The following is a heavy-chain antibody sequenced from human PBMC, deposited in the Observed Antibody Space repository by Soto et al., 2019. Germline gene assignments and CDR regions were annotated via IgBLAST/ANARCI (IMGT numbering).Heavy chain of an antibody. D-gene: IGHD4-17*01. CDR1: GGSISSGGYY. CDR2: IYYSGST. J-gene: IGHJ4*02. CDR3: ARGVEMATNTDRFDY. V-gene: IGHV4-31*03. Sequence: PSETLSLTCTVSGGSISSGGYYWSWIRQHPGRGLEWIGYIYYSGSTYHNPSLKSRVTISVDTSKNQFSLKLSSVTAADTAVYYCARGVEMATNTDRFDYWGQGTLVTVS.